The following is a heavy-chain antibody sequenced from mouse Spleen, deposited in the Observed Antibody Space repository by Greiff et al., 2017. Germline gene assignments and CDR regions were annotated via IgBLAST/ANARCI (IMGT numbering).Heavy chain of an antibody. CDR2: IYPGSGNT. V-gene: IGHV1-66*01. J-gene: IGHJ2*01. CDR3: AREGTTQYYFDY. CDR1: GYSFTSYY. Sequence: VKLVESGPELVKPGASVKISCKASGYSFTSYYIHWVKQRPGQGLEWIGWIYPGSGNTKYNEKFKGKATLTADTSSSTAYMQLSSLTSEDSAVYYCAREGTTQYYFDYWGQGTTLTVSS.